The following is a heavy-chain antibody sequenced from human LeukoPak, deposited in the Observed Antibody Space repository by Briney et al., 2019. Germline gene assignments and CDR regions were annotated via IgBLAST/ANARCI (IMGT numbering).Heavy chain of an antibody. V-gene: IGHV1-69*13. D-gene: IGHD4-23*01. Sequence: ASVKVSCKASGGTFSSYAISWVRQAPGQGLEWMGGIIPIFGTANYAQKFQGRVTITADESTSTAYMELSSLRSEDTAVYYCAREINEVTPLRYFDHWGQGTLVTVSS. J-gene: IGHJ4*02. CDR3: AREINEVTPLRYFDH. CDR2: IIPIFGTA. CDR1: GGTFSSYA.